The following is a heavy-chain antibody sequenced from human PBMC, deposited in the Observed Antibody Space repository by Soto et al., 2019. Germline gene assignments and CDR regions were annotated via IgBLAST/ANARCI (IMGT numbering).Heavy chain of an antibody. CDR2: ISYDGSNK. D-gene: IGHD3-22*01. CDR3: AKDDYYDSSGYYYGGLIYYYCYGMDV. Sequence: GSLRLSCAASGFTFSSYGMHWVRQAPGKGLEWVAVISYDGSNKYYADSVKGRFTISRDNSKNTLYLQMNSLRAEDTAVYYCAKDDYYDSSGYYYGGLIYYYCYGMDVWGQGTTVTVSS. J-gene: IGHJ6*02. CDR1: GFTFSSYG. V-gene: IGHV3-30*18.